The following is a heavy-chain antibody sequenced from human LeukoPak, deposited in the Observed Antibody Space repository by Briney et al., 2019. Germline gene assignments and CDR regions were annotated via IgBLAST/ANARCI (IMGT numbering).Heavy chain of an antibody. J-gene: IGHJ4*02. Sequence: PGGSLRHSCTASGLTFSTSGFNWVRQAPGKGLEWVASIGPTGSDRYHADSIKGRFTISRDNANNFLYLQMNSLRAEDTAVYYCATETNGRHYDYWGQGTLLTAPS. CDR2: IGPTGSDR. CDR3: ATETNGRHYDY. CDR1: GLTFSTSG. V-gene: IGHV3-21*06. D-gene: IGHD1-14*01.